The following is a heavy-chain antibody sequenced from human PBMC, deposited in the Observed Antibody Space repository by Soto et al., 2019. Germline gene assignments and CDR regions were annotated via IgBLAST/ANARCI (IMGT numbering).Heavy chain of an antibody. CDR3: ARGLRGLRGSFRDDGFDI. CDR2: LYHSGST. Sequence: QLQLQESGSGRVKPSQTLSLTCAVSGGSISSGGYSWSWIRQPPGKGLEWIGYLYHSGSTYYNPSLKRRLTVAVDRHKNQFSLKLSTVTAAATAVYYCARGLRGLRGSFRDDGFDIWGQGTMVTVCS. V-gene: IGHV4-30-2*01. J-gene: IGHJ3*02. CDR1: GGSISSGGYS. D-gene: IGHD1-26*01.